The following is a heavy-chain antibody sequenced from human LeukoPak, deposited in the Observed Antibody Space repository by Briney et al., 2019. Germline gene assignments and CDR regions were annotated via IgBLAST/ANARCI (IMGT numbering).Heavy chain of an antibody. V-gene: IGHV3-21*01. CDR2: ISSSSSYI. CDR1: GFTFSSYS. CDR3: ARGSLSRLDY. Sequence: GGSLRLSCAASGFTFSSYSMNWVRQAPGAGLEWVSSISSSSSYIYYADSVKGRFTISRDTAKNSLYLQMNSLRAEDTAVYYCARGSLSRLDYWGQGTLVTVSS. J-gene: IGHJ4*02. D-gene: IGHD3-16*02.